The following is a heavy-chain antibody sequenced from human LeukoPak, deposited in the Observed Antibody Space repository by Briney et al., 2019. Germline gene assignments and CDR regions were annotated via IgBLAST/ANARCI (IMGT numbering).Heavy chain of an antibody. Sequence: GGSLRLSCAASGFTVSSNFMSWVRQAPGKGLEWVSVIYSGGNTYYADSVKGRFTISRDNSKNTLYLQMNSLRAEDTAVYYCARDAIGYSYVHGDYYYGMDVWGQGTTVTVSS. CDR3: ARDAIGYSYVHGDYYYGMDV. J-gene: IGHJ6*02. CDR2: IYSGGNT. CDR1: GFTVSSNF. V-gene: IGHV3-53*05. D-gene: IGHD5-18*01.